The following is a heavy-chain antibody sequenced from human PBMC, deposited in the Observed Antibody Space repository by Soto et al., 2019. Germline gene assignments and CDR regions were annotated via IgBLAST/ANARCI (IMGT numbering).Heavy chain of an antibody. D-gene: IGHD3-10*01. CDR2: ISSGSSYI. CDR3: ESDILSGGAYPDS. V-gene: IGHV3-21*01. Sequence: XGSLRLSFAASGFTFSTYTLNWVRQAPGKGLEWISSISSGSSYIYYAGSVKGRFTISRDNAKNSLFLQMNSLRADDTAVYYCESDILSGGAYPDSWGQGTKVTVSS. J-gene: IGHJ5*01. CDR1: GFTFSTYT.